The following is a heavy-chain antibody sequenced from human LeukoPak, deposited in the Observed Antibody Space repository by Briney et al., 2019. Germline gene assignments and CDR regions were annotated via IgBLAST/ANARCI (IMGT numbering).Heavy chain of an antibody. CDR1: GFTFSNYW. CDR2: IQQHGSET. V-gene: IGHV3-7*01. CDR3: ASPNRHCSSTSCYYFFDY. D-gene: IGHD2-2*01. Sequence: GGSLRLSCEGSGFTFSNYWMSWVRQAPGRGLEWVANIQQHGSETYYGDSVKGRFTISRDNAKNSLYLQMNSLRAEDTAVYYCASPNRHCSSTSCYYFFDYWGQGTLVTVSS. J-gene: IGHJ4*02.